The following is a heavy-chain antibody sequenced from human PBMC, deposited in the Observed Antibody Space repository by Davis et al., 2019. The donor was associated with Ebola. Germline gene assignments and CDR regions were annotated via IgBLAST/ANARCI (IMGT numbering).Heavy chain of an antibody. D-gene: IGHD3-16*01. Sequence: PSETLSLTCTVSGGSISSSSYYWGWIRQPPGKGLEWIGSIYYSGSTYYNPSLKSRVTISVDTSKNQFSLKLSSVAAADTAVYYCARGVMEIYYYYMDVWGKGTTVTVSS. CDR2: IYYSGST. CDR3: ARGVMEIYYYYMDV. CDR1: GGSISSSSYY. V-gene: IGHV4-39*07. J-gene: IGHJ6*03.